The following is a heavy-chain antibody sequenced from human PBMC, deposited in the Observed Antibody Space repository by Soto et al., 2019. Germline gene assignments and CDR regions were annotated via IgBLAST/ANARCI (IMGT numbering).Heavy chain of an antibody. CDR1: GYIFSSYG. J-gene: IGHJ4*02. Sequence: GASVKVSCKASGYIFSSYGIGWVRQAPGQGLEWMGWISTYNYVPTYAQKFQGRIAMTTDTSTSTAYMELRNLKPDDTALYYCARFGFSKYLFDFWGLGTLVT. D-gene: IGHD3-16*01. CDR3: ARFGFSKYLFDF. CDR2: ISTYNYVP. V-gene: IGHV1-18*01.